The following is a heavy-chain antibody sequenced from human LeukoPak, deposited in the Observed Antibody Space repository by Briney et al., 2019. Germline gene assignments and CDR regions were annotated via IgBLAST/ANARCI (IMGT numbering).Heavy chain of an antibody. V-gene: IGHV3-13*01. CDR2: IGTARDT. J-gene: IGHJ6*03. D-gene: IGHD1-1*01. CDR1: GFTFSSFD. CDR3: ARGPPRGKYYYMDV. Sequence: GGSLRLSCAASGFTFSSFDMHWVRQPTGQGLEWVSTIGTARDTYYPGSVEGRFTLSRDNAKNSSYLQMNSLTAGDTAVYYCARGPPRGKYYYMDVWGKGTTVTVSS.